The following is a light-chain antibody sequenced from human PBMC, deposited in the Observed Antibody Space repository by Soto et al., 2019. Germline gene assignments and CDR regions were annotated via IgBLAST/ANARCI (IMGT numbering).Light chain of an antibody. Sequence: DIQMTQSPSTLSASVGDRVTITCRASQTISSWLAWYQQKLGKAPKLLIYKASSLESGVPSRCSGSGSRTAFPPIISRQQPDVFVSYCRQHYHNSPFTFGPGTKLEIK. CDR1: QTISSW. CDR3: QHYHNSPFT. V-gene: IGKV1-5*03. CDR2: KAS. J-gene: IGKJ2*01.